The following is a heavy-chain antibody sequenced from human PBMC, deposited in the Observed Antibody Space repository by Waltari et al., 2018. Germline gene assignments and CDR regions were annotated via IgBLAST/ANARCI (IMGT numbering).Heavy chain of an antibody. CDR3: ARLPTYYSGSGSYYPGDFDY. D-gene: IGHD3-10*01. CDR1: GGSIRSNRYY. V-gene: IGHV4-39*01. CDR2: IYYSGST. Sequence: QLQLQESGPGLVQPSETLSLTCTVSGGSIRSNRYYWGWIRQPPGKGPEWIGSIYYSGSTFYNTSLKSRVTIYVDMSENQFSLKLSSVTAADTAVYYCARLPTYYSGSGSYYPGDFDYWGQGTLVTVSS. J-gene: IGHJ4*02.